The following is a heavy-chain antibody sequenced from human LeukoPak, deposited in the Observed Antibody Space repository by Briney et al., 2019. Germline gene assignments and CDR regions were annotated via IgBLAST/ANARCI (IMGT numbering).Heavy chain of an antibody. Sequence: SETLSLTCTVSGDSVSGYYWSWIRQPPGKGLEWIAYIYYSGSTNYNPSIKSRVTISIDTSKNHFSLRLNSVTAADTAMYYCATAQTSGTCFGHWGQGTLVTVSS. D-gene: IGHD1-26*01. CDR1: GDSVSGYY. CDR3: ATAQTSGTCFGH. CDR2: IYYSGST. V-gene: IGHV4-59*02. J-gene: IGHJ4*02.